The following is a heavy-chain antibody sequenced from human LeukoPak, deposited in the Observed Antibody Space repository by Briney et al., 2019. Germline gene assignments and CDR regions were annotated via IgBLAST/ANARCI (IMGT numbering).Heavy chain of an antibody. CDR2: ISAYNGNT. Sequence: ASVKVSCKASGYTFTSYGISWVRQAPGQGLEWMGWISAYNGNTNYAQKLQGRVTMTTDTSTSTAYMELRSVRSEDTAVYYCASYRMTTATLDYWGQGTLVTVSS. D-gene: IGHD4-11*01. CDR1: GYTFTSYG. CDR3: ASYRMTTATLDY. V-gene: IGHV1-18*01. J-gene: IGHJ4*02.